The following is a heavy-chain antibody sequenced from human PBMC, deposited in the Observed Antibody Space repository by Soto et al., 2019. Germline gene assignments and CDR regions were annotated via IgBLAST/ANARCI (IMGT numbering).Heavy chain of an antibody. CDR1: GFIFSDYT. Sequence: EVQLVESGGGLVQPGGSRRPSCAASGFIFSDYTMHWVRQAPGKGLKWVSYIRSDSGTIYYADSVRDGFTISRDNAKNPLYLQMKRLRDVDTAVHYCGREPSGVDDYRDPSESWGMGTLVTVSS. CDR2: IRSDSGTI. CDR3: GREPSGVDDYRDPSES. J-gene: IGHJ5*02. V-gene: IGHV3-48*02. D-gene: IGHD4-17*01.